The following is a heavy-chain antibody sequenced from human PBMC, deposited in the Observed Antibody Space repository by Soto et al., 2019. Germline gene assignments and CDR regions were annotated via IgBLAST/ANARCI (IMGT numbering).Heavy chain of an antibody. CDR1: GGSVSSGSYY. V-gene: IGHV4-61*01. J-gene: IGHJ4*02. D-gene: IGHD3-22*01. CDR2: IYYSGST. Sequence: QVQLQESGPGLVKPSETLSLTCTVSGGSVSSGSYYWSWIRQRPGKGLEWIGYIYYSGSTNYNPSLKSRVTISVETSKNQFSLKLSSVTAADTAVYYCARDGRDYYWDFWGQGTLVTVSS. CDR3: ARDGRDYYWDF.